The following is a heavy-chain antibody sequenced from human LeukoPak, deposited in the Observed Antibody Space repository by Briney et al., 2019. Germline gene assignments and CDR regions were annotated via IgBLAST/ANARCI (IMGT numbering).Heavy chain of an antibody. CDR1: GFTFSSYW. J-gene: IGHJ6*02. CDR3: AREGQYVLRFLEWFPTYYYYGMDV. V-gene: IGHV3-7*03. D-gene: IGHD3-3*01. Sequence: GGSLRLSCAASGFTFSSYWMSWVRQAPGKGREWVANIKQDGSEKYYVDSVKGRFTISRDNAKNSLYLQMNSLRAEDTAVYYCAREGQYVLRFLEWFPTYYYYGMDVWGQGTTVTVSS. CDR2: IKQDGSEK.